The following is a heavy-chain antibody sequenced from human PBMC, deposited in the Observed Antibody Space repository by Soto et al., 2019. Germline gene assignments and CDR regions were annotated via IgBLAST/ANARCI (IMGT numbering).Heavy chain of an antibody. CDR2: MNPNSGNT. V-gene: IGHV1-8*01. CDR1: GYTFTSYD. CDR3: VNSSSWLWGWFDP. D-gene: IGHD6-13*01. J-gene: IGHJ5*02. Sequence: ASVKVSCKASGYTFTSYDINWVRQATGQGLEWMGWMNPNSGNTGYAQKFQGRVTMTRNTSISTAYMELSSLRSEDTAVYYCVNSSSWLWGWFDPWGQGTLVTVSS.